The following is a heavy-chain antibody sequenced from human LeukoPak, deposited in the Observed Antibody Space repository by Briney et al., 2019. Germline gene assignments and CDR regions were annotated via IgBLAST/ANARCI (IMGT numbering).Heavy chain of an antibody. CDR1: GYTFTSYD. D-gene: IGHD6-13*01. CDR3: ARGRRVSAAGSYYHYMDV. CDR2: MNPNSGNT. V-gene: IGHV1-8*03. Sequence: ASVKVSRKASGYTFTSYDINWVRQATGQGLEWMGWMNPNSGNTGYAQKFQGRVTITRNTSISTAYMELSSLRSEDTAVYYCARGRRVSAAGSYYHYMDVWGKGTTVTVSS. J-gene: IGHJ6*03.